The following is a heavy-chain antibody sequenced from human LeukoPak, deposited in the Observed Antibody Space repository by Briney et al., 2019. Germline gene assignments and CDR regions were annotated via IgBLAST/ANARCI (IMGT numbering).Heavy chain of an antibody. D-gene: IGHD6-13*01. CDR1: GGSLSSSSYY. Sequence: SETLSLTCTVSGGSLSSSSYYWGWIRQPPGRGLERIGSIYYSGSTYYNPSLKSRVTISVDTSKNQFSLKLSSVTAADTAVYYCARIAAAGRRYFDYWGQGTLVTVSS. V-gene: IGHV4-39*07. CDR3: ARIAAAGRRYFDY. J-gene: IGHJ4*02. CDR2: IYYSGST.